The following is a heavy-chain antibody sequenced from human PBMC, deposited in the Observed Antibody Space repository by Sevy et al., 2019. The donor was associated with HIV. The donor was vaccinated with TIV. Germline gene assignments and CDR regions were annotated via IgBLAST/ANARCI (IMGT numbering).Heavy chain of an antibody. D-gene: IGHD3-10*01. Sequence: GGSLRLSCAASGFTFSSYGMHWVRQAPGKGLEWVAVISYDGSKKYYADSVKGRFTISRDNSKNTLYQQMNSLRAEDTAVYYCAKEGDPLITMVRGVDAFDIWGLGTMVTVSS. CDR3: AKEGDPLITMVRGVDAFDI. J-gene: IGHJ3*02. V-gene: IGHV3-30*18. CDR1: GFTFSSYG. CDR2: ISYDGSKK.